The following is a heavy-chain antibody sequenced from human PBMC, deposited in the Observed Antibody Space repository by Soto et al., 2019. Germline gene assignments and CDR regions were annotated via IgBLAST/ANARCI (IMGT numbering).Heavy chain of an antibody. D-gene: IGHD3-3*01. J-gene: IGHJ6*03. V-gene: IGHV4-59*01. CDR1: GGSISSYY. Sequence: TSGTLSLTCTVSGGSISSYYWSWIRQPQGKGLEWIGYIYYSGSTNYNPSLKSRATISVDTSKNQFSLKLSSVTAADTAVYYCARDSSGASPLYYDFWSGYYRGGGYYYMDVWGKGTTVTVSS. CDR3: ARDSSGASPLYYDFWSGYYRGGGYYYMDV. CDR2: IYYSGST.